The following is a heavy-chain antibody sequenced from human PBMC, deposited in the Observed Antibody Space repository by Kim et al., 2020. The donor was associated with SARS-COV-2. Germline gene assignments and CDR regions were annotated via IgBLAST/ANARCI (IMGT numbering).Heavy chain of an antibody. J-gene: IGHJ3*02. V-gene: IGHV1-24*01. CDR3: AMDSSFRTGDAFDI. D-gene: IGHD3-10*01. CDR1: GYSVTESS. Sequence: ASVKVSCKVSGYSVTESSMNWVRQAPGEGLEWMGGFDPEDGERSYAQKFQGRVTMTEDPSTATAYMELRNLRFDDTAIYYCAMDSSFRTGDAFDIWGQGSRVIVSS. CDR2: FDPEDGER.